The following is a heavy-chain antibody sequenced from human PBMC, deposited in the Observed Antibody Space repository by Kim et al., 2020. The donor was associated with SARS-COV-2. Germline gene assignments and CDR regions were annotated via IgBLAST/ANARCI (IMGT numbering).Heavy chain of an antibody. D-gene: IGHD1-26*01. Sequence: GGSLRLSCAASGFTFSSYGMHWVLQAPGKGLEWVAVISYDGSNKYYADSVKGRFTISRDNSKNTLYLQMNSLRAEDTAVYYCAKEGEWELGGKAFDYWGQGTLVTVSS. CDR2: ISYDGSNK. V-gene: IGHV3-30*18. J-gene: IGHJ4*02. CDR1: GFTFSSYG. CDR3: AKEGEWELGGKAFDY.